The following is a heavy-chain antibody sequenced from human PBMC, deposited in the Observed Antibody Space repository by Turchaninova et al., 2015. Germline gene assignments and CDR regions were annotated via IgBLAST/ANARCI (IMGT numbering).Heavy chain of an antibody. J-gene: IGHJ4*02. CDR3: ARMTMTGTGFDY. Sequence: QVTLKESGPSLVKPTQTLTLTCSFSGFSLSTTEMRVSWIRQPPGKALEWLARIDCDGDKYYRTSLRTRITISKETSKNQVVLTMTSVDPVDTATYYCARMTMTGTGFDYWGQGSLVTVSS. V-gene: IGHV2-70*04. CDR1: GFSLSTTEMR. D-gene: IGHD3-10*01. CDR2: IDCDGDK.